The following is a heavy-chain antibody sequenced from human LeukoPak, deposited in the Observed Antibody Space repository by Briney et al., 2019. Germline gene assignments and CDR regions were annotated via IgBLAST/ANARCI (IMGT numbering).Heavy chain of an antibody. CDR3: AREVGAAAGLFDY. CDR2: ISSSSSYI. V-gene: IGHV3-21*01. Sequence: PGGSLRLSCAASGFTFSSYSMNWVRQAPGKGLEWVSSISSSSSYIYYADSVKGRFTISRDNAKNSLYLQMNSLRAEDTAVYYCAREVGAAAGLFDYWGQGTLVTVSS. CDR1: GFTFSSYS. J-gene: IGHJ4*02. D-gene: IGHD6-13*01.